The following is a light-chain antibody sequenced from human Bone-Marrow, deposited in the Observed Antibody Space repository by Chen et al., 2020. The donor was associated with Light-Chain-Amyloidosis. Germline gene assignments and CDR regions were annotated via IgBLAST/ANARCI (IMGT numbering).Light chain of an antibody. Sequence: DIQMTQSPSTLSASVGDRVTITCRASQSICTWLAWYQQKPGKAPKLLIYKAVSLESGVPSRFSGSGSETEFTLTISSLQPDDFETYYCQQYNSWTFGQGTKVEIK. CDR3: QQYNSWT. V-gene: IGKV1-5*03. J-gene: IGKJ1*01. CDR1: QSICTW. CDR2: KAV.